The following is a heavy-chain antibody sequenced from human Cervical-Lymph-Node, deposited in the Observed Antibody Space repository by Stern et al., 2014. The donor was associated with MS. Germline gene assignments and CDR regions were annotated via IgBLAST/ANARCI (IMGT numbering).Heavy chain of an antibody. CDR1: GYTFTSYY. V-gene: IGHV1-46*01. D-gene: IGHD6-19*01. J-gene: IGHJ4*02. CDR2: INPSGGST. CDR3: ARDLAVAGTEGVVLLS. Sequence: QVQLVQSGAEVKKPGASVKVSCKASGYTFTSYYMHWVRQAPGQGLEWMGIINPSGGSTSYAQKFQGRVTMTRDTSTSTVYMELSSLRSEDTAVYYCARDLAVAGTEGVVLLSWGQGTLVTVSS.